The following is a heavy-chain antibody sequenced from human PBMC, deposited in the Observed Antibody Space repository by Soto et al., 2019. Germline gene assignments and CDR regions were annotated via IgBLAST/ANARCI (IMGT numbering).Heavy chain of an antibody. CDR3: ARDRPSSCASLMEV. Sequence: EVQLVESGGGLVQPGGSLRLSFAASGIPVSSNYMTWVRQAPGKGLEWVSVLHSGGDTYYANSVKGRFTISRHDSTNTMFLLMNSLTGEDTAVYFCARDRPSSCASLMEVWGQGTTVTVSS. V-gene: IGHV3-53*04. J-gene: IGHJ6*02. CDR1: GIPVSSNY. CDR2: LHSGGDT.